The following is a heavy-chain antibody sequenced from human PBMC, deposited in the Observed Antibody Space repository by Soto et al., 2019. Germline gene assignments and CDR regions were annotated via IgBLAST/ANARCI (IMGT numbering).Heavy chain of an antibody. CDR1: GFTFDDYA. V-gene: IGHV3-9*01. Sequence: GGSLRLSCAASGFTFDDYAMHWVRQAPGKGLEWVSGISWNSGSIGYADSVKGRFTISRDNAKNSLYLQMNSLRAEDTALYYCAKSEGIVVATSSYYYGMDVWGQGTTVIVSS. CDR3: AKSEGIVVATSSYYYGMDV. CDR2: ISWNSGSI. J-gene: IGHJ6*02. D-gene: IGHD3-22*01.